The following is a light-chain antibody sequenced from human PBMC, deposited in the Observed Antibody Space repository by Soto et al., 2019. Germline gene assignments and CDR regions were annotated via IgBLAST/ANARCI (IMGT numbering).Light chain of an antibody. Sequence: EVVMTQSPATLSVSPGERATLSCRASQSVSSNLAWYQRKPGQAPSLPIYGASTRATGIPARFSGSGSGTEFTLTISSLQSEDFAVYYCQQYNNWPWTFGQGTKVDIK. CDR2: GAS. CDR1: QSVSSN. CDR3: QQYNNWPWT. J-gene: IGKJ1*01. V-gene: IGKV3-15*01.